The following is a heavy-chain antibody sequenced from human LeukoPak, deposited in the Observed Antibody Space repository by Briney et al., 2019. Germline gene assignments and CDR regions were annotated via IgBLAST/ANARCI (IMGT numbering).Heavy chain of an antibody. CDR1: GGSISSYY. CDR3: ARASGPYCTNGVCYIDDY. Sequence: SETLSLTCTVSGGSISSYYWSWTRQPAGKGLEWIGRIYTSGSTNYNPSLKSRVTMSVDTSKNQFSLKLSSVTAADTAVYYCARASGPYCTNGVCYIDDYWGQGTLVTVSS. CDR2: IYTSGST. V-gene: IGHV4-4*07. D-gene: IGHD2-8*01. J-gene: IGHJ4*02.